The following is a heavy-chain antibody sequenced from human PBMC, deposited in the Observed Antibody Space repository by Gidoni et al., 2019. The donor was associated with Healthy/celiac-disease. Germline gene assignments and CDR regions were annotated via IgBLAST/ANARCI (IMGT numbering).Heavy chain of an antibody. CDR1: GGSISSSSYY. Sequence: QLQLQESGPGLVKPSETLSLTCTVSGGSISSSSYYWGWIRQPPGKGLEWIGSMYYSGSTYYNPSLKSRVTISVDTSKNQFSLKLSSVTAADTAVYYCARRVVVVAATQRSWFDPWGQGTLVTVSS. J-gene: IGHJ5*02. V-gene: IGHV4-39*01. D-gene: IGHD2-15*01. CDR2: MYYSGST. CDR3: ARRVVVVAATQRSWFDP.